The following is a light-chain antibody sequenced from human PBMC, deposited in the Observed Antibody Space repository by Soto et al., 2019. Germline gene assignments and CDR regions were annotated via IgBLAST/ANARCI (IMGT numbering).Light chain of an antibody. J-gene: IGLJ1*01. V-gene: IGLV2-14*03. CDR3: SAHTSSSTRV. CDR2: DVS. Sequence: QSVLTQPASVSGSPGQSITISCTGTSSDVGGSNYVSWYQHHPGKAPKLIIYDVSNRPSGVSNRFSGSKSGNTASLTISGLQAEDEADYYCSAHTSSSTRVFGTGTKLTVL. CDR1: SSDVGGSNY.